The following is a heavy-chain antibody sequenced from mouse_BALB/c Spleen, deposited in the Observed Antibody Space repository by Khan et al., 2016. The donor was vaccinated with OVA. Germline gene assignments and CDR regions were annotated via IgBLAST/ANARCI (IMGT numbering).Heavy chain of an antibody. J-gene: IGHJ2*01. Sequence: EVELVESGGGLVQPGGSRKLSCAASGFTFNRFGMHWVRQAPEKGLAWVAYISSGSSTIYYADTVKGRFTISRDNPKNTLFLQMTSLRSEDTAMYYWARDSNFDYWGQGTTLTVSS. CDR1: GFTFNRFG. CDR2: ISSGSSTI. CDR3: ARDSNFDY. V-gene: IGHV5-17*02.